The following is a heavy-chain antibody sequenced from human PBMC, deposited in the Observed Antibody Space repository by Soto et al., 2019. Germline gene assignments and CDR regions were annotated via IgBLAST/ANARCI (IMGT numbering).Heavy chain of an antibody. Sequence: VQLVQSGAEVKKPGASVKVTCKASGYSFTNYGISWVRQAPGQGLEWMGWLSLYNGNTNYAQDFQGRVTMTADASTATAYWERRSLSPDDTAVYYCARIGYCVTVVDNWGQGSLVFVSS. V-gene: IGHV1-18*04. J-gene: IGHJ4*02. CDR1: GYSFTNYG. D-gene: IGHD2-8*02. CDR3: ARIGYCVTVVDN. CDR2: LSLYNGNT.